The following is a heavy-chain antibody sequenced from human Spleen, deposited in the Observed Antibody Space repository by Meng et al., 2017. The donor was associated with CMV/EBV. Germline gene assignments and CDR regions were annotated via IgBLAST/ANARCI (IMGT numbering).Heavy chain of an antibody. CDR2: ISSNSGSI. CDR1: GFTCSVYS. D-gene: IGHD2-8*01. CDR3: AKDTNSNYHNGMYV. J-gene: IGHJ6*02. Sequence: SLKISSAASGFTCSVYSMNGVRQVPGKGLEWVSGISSNSGSIGYADSVKGRFTISRDNAKNSLYLQMNSLRAEDTALYYCAKDTNSNYHNGMYVWGQGTTVTVSS. V-gene: IGHV3-9*01.